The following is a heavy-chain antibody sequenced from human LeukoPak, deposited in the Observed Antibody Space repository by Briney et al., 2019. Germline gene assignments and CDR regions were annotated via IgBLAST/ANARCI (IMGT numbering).Heavy chain of an antibody. J-gene: IGHJ6*03. CDR2: IYTSGST. CDR3: ARVRQQLVLGYYYYYMDV. CDR1: GGSISSSSYY. V-gene: IGHV4-61*02. D-gene: IGHD6-13*01. Sequence: SETLSLTCTVSGGSISSSSYYWSCIRQPAGKGLEWIGRIYTSGSTNYNPSLKSRVTMSVDTSKNQFSLKLSSVTAADTAVYYCARVRQQLVLGYYYYYMDVWGKGTTVTVSS.